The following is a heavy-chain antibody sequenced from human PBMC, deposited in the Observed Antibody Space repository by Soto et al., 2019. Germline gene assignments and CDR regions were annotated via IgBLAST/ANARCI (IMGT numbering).Heavy chain of an antibody. V-gene: IGHV1-69*13. CDR3: ARDAPFMLTFGGVTDYYGMDV. CDR1: GGTFSSYA. Sequence: SVKVSCKASGGTFSSYAISWVRQAPGQGLEWMGGIIPIFGTANYAQKFQGRVTITADESTSTAYMELSSLRSEDTAVYYCARDAPFMLTFGGVTDYYGMDVWSQGTRVTVSS. CDR2: IIPIFGTA. J-gene: IGHJ6*02. D-gene: IGHD3-16*01.